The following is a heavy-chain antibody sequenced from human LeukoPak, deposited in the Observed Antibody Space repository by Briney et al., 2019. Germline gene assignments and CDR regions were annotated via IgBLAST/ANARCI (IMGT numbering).Heavy chain of an antibody. CDR3: ATDFGIAVAGTTIRLKGFDY. V-gene: IGHV1-24*01. CDR1: GYTLTELS. D-gene: IGHD6-19*01. Sequence: ASVKVSCKVSGYTLTELSMHWVRQAPGKGLEWMGGFDPEDGETIYAQKFQGRVTMTEDTSTDTAYMELSSLRSEDTAVYYCATDFGIAVAGTTIRLKGFDYWGQGTLVTVSS. CDR2: FDPEDGET. J-gene: IGHJ4*02.